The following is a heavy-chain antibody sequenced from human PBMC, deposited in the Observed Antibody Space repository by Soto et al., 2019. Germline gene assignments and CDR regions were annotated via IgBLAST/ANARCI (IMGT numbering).Heavy chain of an antibody. V-gene: IGHV3-23*01. J-gene: IGHJ4*02. Sequence: GGSLRLSCAASGFTFSSYAMSWVRQAPGKGLEWVSAISGSGGSTYYADSVKGRFTISRDNSKNTLYLQMNSLRAEDTAVYYCAKAGLGGAYYDILTGQGEWLDYWGQGTLVTVSS. CDR3: AKAGLGGAYYDILTGQGEWLDY. D-gene: IGHD3-9*01. CDR2: ISGSGGST. CDR1: GFTFSSYA.